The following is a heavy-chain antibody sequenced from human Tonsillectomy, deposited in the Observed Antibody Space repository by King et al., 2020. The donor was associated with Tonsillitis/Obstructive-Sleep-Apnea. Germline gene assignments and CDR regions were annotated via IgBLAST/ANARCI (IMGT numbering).Heavy chain of an antibody. D-gene: IGHD3-22*01. J-gene: IGHJ6*02. CDR2: IIPILDIT. V-gene: IGHV1-69*10. Sequence: QLVQSGAEVKKPGSSVKVSCKASGGTFSNYAISWVRQAPGQGLEWMGGIIPILDITNYAQKFQGRVTINADKSTSTAYMELSSLRSEDTAVYYCARDRDRSNYYYYYGMDVWGQGTTFTVSS. CDR1: GGTFSNYA. CDR3: ARDRDRSNYYYYYGMDV.